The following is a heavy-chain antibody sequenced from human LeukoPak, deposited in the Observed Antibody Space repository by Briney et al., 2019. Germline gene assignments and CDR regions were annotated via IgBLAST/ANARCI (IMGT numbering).Heavy chain of an antibody. J-gene: IGHJ4*02. V-gene: IGHV3-23*01. CDR3: AKVLTRIVVVTSFDY. CDR2: ISGSGGST. CDR1: GFTFSSYA. D-gene: IGHD3-22*01. Sequence: PGGSLRLSCAASGFTFSSYAMSWVRQAPGKGLEWVSAISGSGGSTYYADSVKGRFTISRDNSKNTLYLQMNSLRAEDMAVYYCAKVLTRIVVVTSFDYWGQGTLVTVSS.